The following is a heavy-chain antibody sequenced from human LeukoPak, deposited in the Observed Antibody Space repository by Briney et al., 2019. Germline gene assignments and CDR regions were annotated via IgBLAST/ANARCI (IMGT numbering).Heavy chain of an antibody. CDR2: IKSESDGGTT. Sequence: GGSLRVSCAASGFTFSNAWMSWVRQAPGKGLEWVGRIKSESDGGTTDYAAPVKGRLTISRDDSKTTLYLQMNSLKTEDTAVYYCTTGHYYDSSGSLRGIGYWGQGTLVTVSS. V-gene: IGHV3-15*01. J-gene: IGHJ4*02. CDR1: GFTFSNAW. CDR3: TTGHYYDSSGSLRGIGY. D-gene: IGHD3-22*01.